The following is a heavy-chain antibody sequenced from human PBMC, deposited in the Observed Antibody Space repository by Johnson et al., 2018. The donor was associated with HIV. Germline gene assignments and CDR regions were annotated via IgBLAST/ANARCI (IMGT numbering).Heavy chain of an antibody. CDR2: IKQDGSEK. CDR1: GFTFSSYW. D-gene: IGHD3-22*01. J-gene: IGHJ3*02. CDR3: ARDLGSSGYDAFDI. Sequence: VQLVESGGGLVQPGGSLRLSCAASGFTFSSYWMSWVRQAPGKGLEWVANIKQDGSEKYYGDSVKGRFTISRDNAKNSLYLQMNSLRAEDTAVYYCARDLGSSGYDAFDIWGQGTMVTVSS. V-gene: IGHV3-7*01.